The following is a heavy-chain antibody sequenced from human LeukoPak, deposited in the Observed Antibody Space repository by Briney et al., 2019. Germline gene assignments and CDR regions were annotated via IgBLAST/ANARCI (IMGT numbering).Heavy chain of an antibody. CDR3: ARAPGYCSGGSCYSALDY. D-gene: IGHD2-15*01. CDR1: GYTFTSYY. Sequence: ASAKVFCKASGYTFTSYYMHWVRQAPGQGLEEMVIINPSGGSTSYAQKFQGRVTMTRDTSTSTVYMELSSLRSEDTAVYYCARAPGYCSGGSCYSALDYWGQGTLVTVSS. V-gene: IGHV1-46*01. J-gene: IGHJ4*02. CDR2: INPSGGST.